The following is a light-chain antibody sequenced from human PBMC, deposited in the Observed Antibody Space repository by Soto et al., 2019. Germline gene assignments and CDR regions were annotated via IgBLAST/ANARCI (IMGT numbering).Light chain of an antibody. V-gene: IGKV1-27*01. J-gene: IGKJ5*01. CDR2: SAS. Sequence: DLQLTQSPSSLSASVGDRVTITCRVSQGISSYLNWCRQKPGKVPEILIYSASNLQSGVPSRFSGSRSGTESTLTISSPQPEDVATYFGQRTYNAPSITFGQGTRLEIK. CDR1: QGISSY. CDR3: QRTYNAPSIT.